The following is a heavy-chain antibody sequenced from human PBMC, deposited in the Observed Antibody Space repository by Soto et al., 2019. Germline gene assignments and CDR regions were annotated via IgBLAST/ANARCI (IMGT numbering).Heavy chain of an antibody. CDR1: GGSISSGGYY. D-gene: IGHD5-12*01. CDR3: ARDRPVLGSGSLGDYYGMDV. J-gene: IGHJ6*02. V-gene: IGHV4-31*03. Sequence: QVQLQESGPGLVKPSQTLSLTCTVSGGSISSGGYYWSWIRQHPGKRLAWIGYMYYSGSTYDNPALNRRLTISFDTSKNQFSLKLSSVTAADTAVYYCARDRPVLGSGSLGDYYGMDVCCQGTTVTVSS. CDR2: MYYSGST.